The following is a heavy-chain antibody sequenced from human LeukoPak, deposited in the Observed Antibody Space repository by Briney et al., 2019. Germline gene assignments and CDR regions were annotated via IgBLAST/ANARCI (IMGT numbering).Heavy chain of an antibody. CDR3: GAVAGTRWFDP. V-gene: IGHV4-38-2*02. J-gene: IGHJ5*02. CDR2: IKHSGST. Sequence: PSETLSLTCTVSGYSISSGYYWGWIRQPPGKGLEWIGEIKHSGSTNYNPSLKSRVTISVDTSKNQFSLKLSSVTAADTAVYYCGAVAGTRWFDPWGQGTLVTVSS. CDR1: GYSISSGYY. D-gene: IGHD6-19*01.